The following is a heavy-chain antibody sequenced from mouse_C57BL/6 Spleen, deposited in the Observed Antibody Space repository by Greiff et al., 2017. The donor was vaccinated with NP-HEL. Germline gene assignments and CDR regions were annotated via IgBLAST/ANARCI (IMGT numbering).Heavy chain of an antibody. J-gene: IGHJ2*01. D-gene: IGHD1-1*01. CDR2: IYPSDSET. CDR3: ARSYYGSSYDDFDY. Sequence: QVQLQQPGPELVRPGSSVKLSCKASGYTFTSYWMDWVKQSPGQGLEWIGNIYPSDSETNYNQKFKDKATLTVDKSSSTAYMQLSSLTSEDSAVYYCARSYYGSSYDDFDYWGQGTTLTVSS. V-gene: IGHV1-61*01. CDR1: GYTFTSYW.